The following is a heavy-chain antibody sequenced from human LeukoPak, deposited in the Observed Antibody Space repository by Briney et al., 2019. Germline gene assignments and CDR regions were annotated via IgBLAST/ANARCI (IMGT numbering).Heavy chain of an antibody. CDR3: ARRHIYGYYFDY. D-gene: IGHD5-18*01. CDR2: IYYSGSH. CDR1: GGSISSYY. Sequence: PSETLSLTCTVSGGSISSYYWSWIRQPPGKGLEWIGYIYYSGSHNYNPSLKRRLTISVDTSKTQFSLKLSSVTAADTAVYYCARRHIYGYYFDYWGQGTLVTVSS. J-gene: IGHJ4*02. V-gene: IGHV4-59*08.